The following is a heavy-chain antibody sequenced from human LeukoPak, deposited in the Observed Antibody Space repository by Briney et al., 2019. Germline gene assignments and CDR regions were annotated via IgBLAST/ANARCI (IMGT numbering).Heavy chain of an antibody. V-gene: IGHV1-2*02. CDR2: INPNSGGT. Sequence: ASVKVSCKASGYTFTGDYMHWVRQAPGQGLEWTGWINPNSGGTNYAQKFQGRVTMTRDTSISTAYMELSRLRSDDTAVYYCARDRENYYDSSGSPWFDPWGQGTLVTVSS. J-gene: IGHJ5*02. D-gene: IGHD3-22*01. CDR3: ARDRENYYDSSGSPWFDP. CDR1: GYTFTGDY.